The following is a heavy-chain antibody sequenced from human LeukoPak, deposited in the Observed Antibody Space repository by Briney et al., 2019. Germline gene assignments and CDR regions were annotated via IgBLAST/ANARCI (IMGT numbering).Heavy chain of an antibody. Sequence: KPSETLSLTCAVSGDSISSSNWWSWVRQPPGKGLEWIGEIYHSGSTNYNPSLKSRVTISVDTSKNRFSLKLSSVTAADTAVYYCARASGYYYGDFDYWGQGTLVTVSS. V-gene: IGHV4-4*02. CDR3: ARASGYYYGDFDY. D-gene: IGHD3-22*01. CDR2: IYHSGST. J-gene: IGHJ4*02. CDR1: GDSISSSNW.